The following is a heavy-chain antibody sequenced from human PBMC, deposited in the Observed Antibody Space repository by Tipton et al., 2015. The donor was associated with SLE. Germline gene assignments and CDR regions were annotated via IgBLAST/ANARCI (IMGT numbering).Heavy chain of an antibody. CDR3: ARGGASSKWLDP. V-gene: IGHV4-59*02. Sequence: TLSLTCSVSGHSVTIYSWSWIRQTPLKGLEWIGYVSNTGGTNYNPSLKSRVTMSVDTSKNQFSLKVTSVTAADTAVYYCARGGASSKWLDPWGQGTLVTVSP. CDR1: GHSVTIYS. J-gene: IGHJ5*02. CDR2: VSNTGGT. D-gene: IGHD6-6*01.